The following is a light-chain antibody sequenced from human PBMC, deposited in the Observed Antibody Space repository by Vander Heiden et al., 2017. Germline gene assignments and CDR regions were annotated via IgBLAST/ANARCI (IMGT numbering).Light chain of an antibody. CDR1: QSIGKY. CDR2: LTS. J-gene: IGKJ5*01. V-gene: IGKV1-39*01. Sequence: DIQMTQSPFSLSASVGERVTITCRASQSIGKYLNWYGQKPGKAPKLLNFLTSSLQSGAPSRFTGSGSGTEFTLTINGLQPEDFATYYCQQSYSAPATFGQGTRLEIK. CDR3: QQSYSAPAT.